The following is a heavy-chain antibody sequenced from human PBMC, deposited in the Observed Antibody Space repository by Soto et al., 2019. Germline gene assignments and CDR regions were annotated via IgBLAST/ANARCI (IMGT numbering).Heavy chain of an antibody. D-gene: IGHD3-10*01. Sequence: PSETLSLTCTVSGGSISSGDYYWSWIRQPPGKGLEWIGYIYYSGSTYYNPSLKSRVTISVDTSKNQFSLKLSSVTAADTAVYYCARTTMVRGMKDYSYYGMDVWGQGTKVTVSS. V-gene: IGHV4-30-4*01. CDR2: IYYSGST. J-gene: IGHJ6*02. CDR3: ARTTMVRGMKDYSYYGMDV. CDR1: GGSISSGDYY.